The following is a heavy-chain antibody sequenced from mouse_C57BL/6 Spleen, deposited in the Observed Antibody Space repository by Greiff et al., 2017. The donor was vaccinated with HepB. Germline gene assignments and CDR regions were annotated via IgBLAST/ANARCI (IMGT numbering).Heavy chain of an antibody. Sequence: VQRVESGAELAKPGASVKLSCKASGYTFTSYWMHWVKQRPGQGLEWIGYINPSSGYNKYNQKFKDKATLTADKSSSTAYMQLSSLTYEDSAVYYCARGNDDYPAWFAYWGQGTLVTVSA. D-gene: IGHD2-4*01. CDR3: ARGNDDYPAWFAY. CDR1: GYTFTSYW. V-gene: IGHV1-7*01. J-gene: IGHJ3*01. CDR2: INPSSGYN.